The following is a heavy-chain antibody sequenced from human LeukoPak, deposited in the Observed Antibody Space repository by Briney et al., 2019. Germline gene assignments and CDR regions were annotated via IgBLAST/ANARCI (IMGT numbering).Heavy chain of an antibody. D-gene: IGHD1-26*01. CDR2: INWNGGST. CDR1: GFTFDDYA. CDR3: ARDRIVGATSPGGY. Sequence: PGGSLRLFCAASGFTFDDYAMTWVRQAPGKGLEWVSGINWNGGSTVYADSVKGRFTISRDNDKNSLYLQMNSLRAEDTAFYYCARDRIVGATSPGGYWGQGTLATVSS. J-gene: IGHJ4*02. V-gene: IGHV3-20*04.